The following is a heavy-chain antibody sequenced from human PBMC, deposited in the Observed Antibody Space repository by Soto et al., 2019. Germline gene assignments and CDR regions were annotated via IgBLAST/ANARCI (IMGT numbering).Heavy chain of an antibody. CDR1: GYTFTSYD. Sequence: GASVKVSCKASGYTFTSYDINWVRQTAGQGLEWMGWMSPKTANTGYAQKFQGRVTMTRSTSISTAYMELSSLTSEDTAVYYCTGGPPNWGFDSWGQGTSVTVSS. J-gene: IGHJ5*01. D-gene: IGHD7-27*01. CDR3: TGGPPNWGFDS. CDR2: MSPKTANT. V-gene: IGHV1-8*01.